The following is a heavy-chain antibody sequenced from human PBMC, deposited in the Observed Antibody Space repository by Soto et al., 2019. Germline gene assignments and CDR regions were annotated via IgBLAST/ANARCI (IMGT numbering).Heavy chain of an antibody. V-gene: IGHV4-59*01. J-gene: IGHJ1*01. D-gene: IGHD2-21*02. CDR3: ASYQVTASTEYVQH. Sequence: SETLSLTCTVSGGSISSYYWSWIQQSPGKGLEWIGYIYYSGSTNYNPSLKSRVTISVDTSKNQFSLKLSSVTAADTAVYYCASYQVTASTEYVQHWGQGTLVTVSS. CDR2: IYYSGST. CDR1: GGSISSYY.